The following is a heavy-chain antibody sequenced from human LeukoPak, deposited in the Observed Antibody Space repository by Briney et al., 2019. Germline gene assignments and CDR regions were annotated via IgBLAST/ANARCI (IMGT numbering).Heavy chain of an antibody. Sequence: PGGSLKLSCAASGFTFSSYGMHWVRQAPGKGLEWVAVISYDGSNKYYADSVKGRFTISRDNSKNTLYLQMNSLRAEDTAVYYCARECMSGYYFDYWGQGTLVTVSS. J-gene: IGHJ4*02. V-gene: IGHV3-30*03. D-gene: IGHD2-8*01. CDR1: GFTFSSYG. CDR2: ISYDGSNK. CDR3: ARECMSGYYFDY.